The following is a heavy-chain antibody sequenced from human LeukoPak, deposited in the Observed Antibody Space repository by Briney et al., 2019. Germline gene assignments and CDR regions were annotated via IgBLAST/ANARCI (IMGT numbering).Heavy chain of an antibody. D-gene: IGHD3-22*01. CDR3: ARDTNYYDSSGYYAGSAFDY. V-gene: IGHV3-21*01. J-gene: IGHJ4*02. CDR1: GFTFNTYS. CDR2: ISGSSSYT. Sequence: PGGSLRLSCAASGFTFNTYSLNWVRQAPGKGLEWVSSISGSSSYTYYSDLVKGRFTISRYDARNSLYLQMNSLRAEDTAVYYCARDTNYYDSSGYYAGSAFDYWGQGTLVTVSS.